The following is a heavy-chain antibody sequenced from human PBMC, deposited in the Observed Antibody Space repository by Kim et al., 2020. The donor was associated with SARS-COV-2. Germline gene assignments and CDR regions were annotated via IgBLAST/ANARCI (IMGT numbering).Heavy chain of an antibody. CDR3: ARAGPDEYSSSWYYYYYYGMDV. Sequence: GGSLRLSCAASGFTFSSYGMHWVRQAPGKGLEWVAVIWYDGSNKYYADSVKGRFTISRDNSKNTLYLQMNSLRAEDTAVYYCARAGPDEYSSSWYYYYYYGMDVWGQGTTVTVSS. J-gene: IGHJ6*02. D-gene: IGHD6-13*01. CDR1: GFTFSSYG. CDR2: IWYDGSNK. V-gene: IGHV3-33*01.